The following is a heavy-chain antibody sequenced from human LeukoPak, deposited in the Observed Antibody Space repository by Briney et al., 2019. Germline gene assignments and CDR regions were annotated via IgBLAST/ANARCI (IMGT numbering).Heavy chain of an antibody. CDR2: IYTSGST. CDR1: GGSISSYY. D-gene: IGHD6-13*01. J-gene: IGHJ3*02. Sequence: SETLSLKCTVSGGSISSYYWSWMRQPAGKGLEWIGHIYTSGSTNYNPSLKSRITMSVDTSKNQFSLKLSSVTGEDTAVYYCAREVSSWCDAFDIWGQGTMVSVCS. V-gene: IGHV4-4*07. CDR3: AREVSSWCDAFDI.